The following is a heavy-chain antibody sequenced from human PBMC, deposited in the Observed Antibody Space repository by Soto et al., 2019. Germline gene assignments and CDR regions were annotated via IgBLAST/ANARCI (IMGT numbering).Heavy chain of an antibody. CDR2: ISSSSSYI. CDR1: GFTFSSYS. V-gene: IGHV3-21*01. CDR3: ARDKPGYVGFLLAY. J-gene: IGHJ4*02. Sequence: GGSLRLSCAASGFTFSSYSMNWVRQAPGKGLEWVSSISSSSSYIYYADSVKGRFTISRDNAKNSLYLQMNSLRAEDTAVYYCARDKPGYVGFLLAYSGQGTLVPGSS. D-gene: IGHD5-12*01.